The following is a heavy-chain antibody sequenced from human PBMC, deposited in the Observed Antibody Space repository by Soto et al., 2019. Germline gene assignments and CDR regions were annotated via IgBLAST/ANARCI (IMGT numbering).Heavy chain of an antibody. CDR1: GGTFSSYA. D-gene: IGHD1-26*01. J-gene: IGHJ4*02. Sequence: GASVKVSCKASGGTFSSYAISWVRQAPGQGLEWMGGIIPIFGTANYAHKFQGRVTITADESTSTAYMELSSLRSEDTAVYYCARAGYSGSYEAFDYWGQGTLVTVSS. CDR2: IIPIFGTA. CDR3: ARAGYSGSYEAFDY. V-gene: IGHV1-69*13.